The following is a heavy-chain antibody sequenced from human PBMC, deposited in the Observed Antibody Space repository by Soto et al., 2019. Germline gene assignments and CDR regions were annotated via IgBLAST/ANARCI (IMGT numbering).Heavy chain of an antibody. V-gene: IGHV1-46*01. Sequence: ASVKVSCKASGYTFTSYYMHWVRQAPGQGLEWMGIINPSGGSTSYAQKFQGRVTMTRDTSTSTVYMELSSLRSEDTAVYYCAGNYYDSSGYYSAPDYWGQGTLVTVSS. D-gene: IGHD3-22*01. CDR2: INPSGGST. CDR3: AGNYYDSSGYYSAPDY. CDR1: GYTFTSYY. J-gene: IGHJ4*02.